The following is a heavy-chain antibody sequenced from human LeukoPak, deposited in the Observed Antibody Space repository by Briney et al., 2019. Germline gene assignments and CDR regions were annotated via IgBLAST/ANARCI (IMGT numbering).Heavy chain of an antibody. V-gene: IGHV1-69*05. CDR2: IIPIFGTA. CDR1: GGTFSSYA. Sequence: GSSVKVSCKASGGTFSSYAISWVRQAPGQGLEWMGGIIPIFGTANYAQKFQGRVTITTDESTSTAYMELSSLRSEDTAVYYCARSRWYSSSSLYGAFDIWGQGTMVTVSS. CDR3: ARSRWYSSSSLYGAFDI. D-gene: IGHD6-6*01. J-gene: IGHJ3*02.